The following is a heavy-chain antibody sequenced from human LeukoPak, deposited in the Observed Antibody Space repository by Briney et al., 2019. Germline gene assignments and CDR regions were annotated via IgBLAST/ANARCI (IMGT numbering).Heavy chain of an antibody. V-gene: IGHV1-24*01. J-gene: IGHJ4*02. Sequence: ASVKVSCKVSGYTLTELSMHWVRQAPGKGLEWMGGFDPEDGETIYAQKFQGRVTMTEDTSASTAYMELSSLRSEDTAVYYCARRSYSGTICFLDYWGQGTLVTVSS. CDR3: ARRSYSGTICFLDY. CDR2: FDPEDGET. D-gene: IGHD2-15*01. CDR1: GYTLTELS.